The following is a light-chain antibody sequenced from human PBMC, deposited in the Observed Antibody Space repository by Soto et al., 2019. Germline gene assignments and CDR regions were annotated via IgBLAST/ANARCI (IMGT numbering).Light chain of an antibody. CDR1: QSLLHSNGYNY. Sequence: DIVMTQSPLSLPVTPGEPASISCRSSQSLLHSNGYNYLDWYLQKPGQSPQLLIYLGSNRASGVPDRFSGSGSGTHFTLKIRRVEAEDVGVYYCMQALQTPLTFGGGTKVEIK. J-gene: IGKJ4*01. CDR2: LGS. CDR3: MQALQTPLT. V-gene: IGKV2-28*01.